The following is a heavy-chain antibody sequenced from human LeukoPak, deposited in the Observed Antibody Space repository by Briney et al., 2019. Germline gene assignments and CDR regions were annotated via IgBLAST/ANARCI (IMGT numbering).Heavy chain of an antibody. J-gene: IGHJ3*02. CDR1: GGSISSYY. CDR3: AFSTRPQTDAFDI. V-gene: IGHV4-4*07. Sequence: PSETLSLTCTVSGGSISSYYWSWIRQPAGKGLEWIGRIYTSGSTNYNPSLKSRVTMSVDTSKNQFSLKLSSVTAADTAVYYCAFSTRPQTDAFDIWGRGTMVTVSS. D-gene: IGHD2-2*01. CDR2: IYTSGST.